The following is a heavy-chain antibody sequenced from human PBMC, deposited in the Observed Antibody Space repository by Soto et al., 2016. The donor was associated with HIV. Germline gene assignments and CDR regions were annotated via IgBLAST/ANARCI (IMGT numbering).Heavy chain of an antibody. V-gene: IGHV3-30*04. D-gene: IGHD3-10*01. CDR2: ISYDGSHK. Sequence: VQLVESGGGVVQPGRSLRLSCAASGFIFSNYAIHWVRQAPGKGLEWVAVISYDGSHKYFADSVKGRFTISRDNSKNMVYLQMNSLRVEDTAVYYCARDLGEWLDEYFSTGARAPVTVSS. J-gene: IGHJ1*01. CDR3: ARDLGEWLDEYFST. CDR1: GFIFSNYA.